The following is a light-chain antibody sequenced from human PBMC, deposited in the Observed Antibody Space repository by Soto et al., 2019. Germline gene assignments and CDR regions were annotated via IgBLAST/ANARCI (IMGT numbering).Light chain of an antibody. J-gene: IGKJ1*01. CDR2: DAS. V-gene: IGKV1-5*01. CDR1: QSISSW. Sequence: DIQMTQSPSTLSASVGDRVTITFRASQSISSWLAWYQQKPGKAPKLLIYDASSLESGVPSRFSGSGSGTEFTLTISSLQPDDFATYYCQQYNSCRTFGQGTKVDIK. CDR3: QQYNSCRT.